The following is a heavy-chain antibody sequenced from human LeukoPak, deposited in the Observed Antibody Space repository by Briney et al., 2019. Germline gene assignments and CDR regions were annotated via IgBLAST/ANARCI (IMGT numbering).Heavy chain of an antibody. V-gene: IGHV3-23*01. CDR3: AKAGPYYYDSSGYFHDAFDI. J-gene: IGHJ3*02. CDR1: GFTFSSYA. Sequence: PGGSLRLSCAASGFTFSSYAMSWVRQAPGKGLEWVSAISGSGGSTYYADSVKGRFTISRDNSKNTLYLQMNSPRAEDTAVYYCAKAGPYYYDSSGYFHDAFDIWGQGTMVTVSS. D-gene: IGHD3-22*01. CDR2: ISGSGGST.